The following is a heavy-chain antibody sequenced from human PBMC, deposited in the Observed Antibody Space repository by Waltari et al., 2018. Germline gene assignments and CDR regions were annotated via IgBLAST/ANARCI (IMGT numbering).Heavy chain of an antibody. CDR2: INLDGIDR. V-gene: IGHV3-7*01. CDR1: EFTHHW. D-gene: IGHD3-10*01. CDR3: ATDRGWNSFDY. J-gene: IGHJ4*02. Sequence: EVQLVESGGGLVQPGGSLRLSCAASEFTHHWMAWVRQPPGKGLEWVANINLDGIDRYYVDSVRGRFTISRDNAKKTLYVQMNSLRVEDTAVHYCATDRGWNSFDYWGQGTLVTVSS.